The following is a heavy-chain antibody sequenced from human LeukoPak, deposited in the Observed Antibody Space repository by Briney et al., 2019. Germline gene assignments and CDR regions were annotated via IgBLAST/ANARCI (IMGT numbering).Heavy chain of an antibody. D-gene: IGHD6-13*01. J-gene: IGHJ4*02. CDR3: ARVGSSYSSSWHNDY. Sequence: ASVQVSCQASGYTFIGYYMHWVRQAPGQGLEWMGWMNPNSGGTNYAQKFQGRVSMTRDTSISTDYMELSGLRSDDTAMYYCARVGSSYSSSWHNDYWGQGTLVTVSS. V-gene: IGHV1-2*02. CDR1: GYTFIGYY. CDR2: MNPNSGGT.